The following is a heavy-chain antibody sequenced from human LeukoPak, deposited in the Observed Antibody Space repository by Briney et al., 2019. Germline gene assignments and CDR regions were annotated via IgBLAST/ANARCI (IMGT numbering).Heavy chain of an antibody. Sequence: PGGSLRLSCAAPGFTVSSNYMSWVRQAPGKGLEWVSVIYSGGSTYYADSVKGRFTISRDNSKNTLYLQMNSLRAEDTAVYYCANQITYYYDSSGYTWGQGTLVTVSS. CDR2: IYSGGST. D-gene: IGHD3-22*01. V-gene: IGHV3-53*01. J-gene: IGHJ5*02. CDR3: ANQITYYYDSSGYT. CDR1: GFTVSSNY.